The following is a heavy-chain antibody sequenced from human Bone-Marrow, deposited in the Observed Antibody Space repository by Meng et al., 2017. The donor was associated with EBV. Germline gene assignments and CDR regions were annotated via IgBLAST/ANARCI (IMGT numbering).Heavy chain of an antibody. CDR3: AHRPTDYGSKFDY. V-gene: IGHV2-5*02. CDR1: GFSLRTSGVG. CDR2: VYWDDDK. D-gene: IGHD3-16*01. Sequence: QYSCTAPGPTLCKPPQTLTLTCTFSGFSLRTSGVGVAWIRQPPGKALEWLALVYWDDDKRYRPSLRSRLTITKDTSKNQVVLLMTDMDPEDTGTYYCAHRPTDYGSKFDYWGQGTLVTVSS. J-gene: IGHJ4*02.